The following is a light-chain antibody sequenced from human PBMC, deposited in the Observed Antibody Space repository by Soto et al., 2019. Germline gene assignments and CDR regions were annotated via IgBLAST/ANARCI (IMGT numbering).Light chain of an antibody. Sequence: DIQMTQSPSSLSASVGDRVTITCRGSQSISSYLNWYQQKPGKAPTLLIYAATTLQSGVPSTFSGSASETDFSLTISSLQPGDVATYYCQQSYSTLYTFGQGTKVDIK. CDR2: AAT. CDR3: QQSYSTLYT. CDR1: QSISSY. J-gene: IGKJ2*01. V-gene: IGKV1-39*01.